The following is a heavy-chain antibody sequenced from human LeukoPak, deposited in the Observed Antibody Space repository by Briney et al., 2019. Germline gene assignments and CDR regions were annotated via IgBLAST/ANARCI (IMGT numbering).Heavy chain of an antibody. CDR3: AKVSHIYCSSTSCYNDY. Sequence: GGSLRLSCAASGFTFSSYAMSWVRQAPGKGLEWVSAISGSGGSTYYADSVKGRFTISRDNSKNTLYLQMNSLRAEDTAVYYCAKVSHIYCSSTSCYNDYWGQGTLVTVSS. CDR1: GFTFSSYA. V-gene: IGHV3-23*01. D-gene: IGHD2-2*02. CDR2: ISGSGGST. J-gene: IGHJ4*02.